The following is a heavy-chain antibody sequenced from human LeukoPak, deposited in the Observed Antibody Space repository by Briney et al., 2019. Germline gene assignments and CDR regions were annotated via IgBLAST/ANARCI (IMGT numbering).Heavy chain of an antibody. V-gene: IGHV1-18*01. CDR2: ISACNGKT. D-gene: IGHD2-15*01. CDR1: GYTFTSYG. Sequence: VASVKVSCKASGYTFTSYGISWVRPAAGQGLEWMGWISACNGKTNYAQKLQGRVSMTTDTSTSTAYMELRSLRSDDTAVDYCARDLGSGGSCYWFDPWGQGTLVTVSS. J-gene: IGHJ5*02. CDR3: ARDLGSGGSCYWFDP.